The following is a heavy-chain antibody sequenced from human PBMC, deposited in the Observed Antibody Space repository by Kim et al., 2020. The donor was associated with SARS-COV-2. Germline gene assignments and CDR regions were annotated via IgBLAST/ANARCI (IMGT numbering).Heavy chain of an antibody. Sequence: ASVQVSCKVSGYTLTELSMHGVRQAPGTGLEWMGGFDSEDGEKIYAQKVQGRVTMTEDTSTDTAFIEMSSLRSDDAADYYCATGVGMGGPSWVDPWGQGTLVTVSS. V-gene: IGHV1-24*01. CDR2: FDSEDGEK. D-gene: IGHD1-26*01. CDR1: GYTLTELS. CDR3: ATGVGMGGPSWVDP. J-gene: IGHJ5*02.